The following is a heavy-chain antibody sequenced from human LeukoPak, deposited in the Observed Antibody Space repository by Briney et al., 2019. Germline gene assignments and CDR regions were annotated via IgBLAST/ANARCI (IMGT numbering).Heavy chain of an antibody. D-gene: IGHD3-16*01. CDR2: INHSGST. V-gene: IGHV4-34*01. CDR3: ARDGGAAGSGY. CDR1: GGSFSGYY. Sequence: SETLSLTCAVYGGSFSGYYWSWIRQPPGKGLEWIGEINHSGSTNYNPSLKSRVTISVDTSKNQFSLKLSSVTAADTAVYYCARDGGAAGSGYWGQGTLVTVSS. J-gene: IGHJ4*02.